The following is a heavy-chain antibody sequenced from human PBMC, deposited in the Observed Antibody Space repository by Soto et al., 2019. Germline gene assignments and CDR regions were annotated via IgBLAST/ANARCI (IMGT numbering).Heavy chain of an antibody. CDR1: GFSLSTSGVG. CDR3: AYIRGGSYARHYFDP. CDR2: VYWDDDK. V-gene: IGHV2-5*02. J-gene: IGHJ5*02. Sequence: QITLEESGPTLVKPTQTLTLTCTFSGFSLSTSGVGVAWIRQPPGKALEWLALVYWDDDKRYSPSLQSTLAINTDTSKNQVVLTVTDMDPVDTATYYCAYIRGGSYARHYFDPWGQGTLVTVSS. D-gene: IGHD3-16*01.